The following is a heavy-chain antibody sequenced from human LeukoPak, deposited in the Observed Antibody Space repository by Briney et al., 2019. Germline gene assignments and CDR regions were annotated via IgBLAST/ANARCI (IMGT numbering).Heavy chain of an antibody. J-gene: IGHJ5*02. CDR1: GYSFTNYW. V-gene: IGHV5-51*01. CDR3: ARHEASGWTNIAAIGTWGVWFDP. D-gene: IGHD6-13*01. CDR2: IYPDDSDT. Sequence: GESLKISCKGSGYSFTNYWIGWVRQMPGKGLEWMGIIYPDDSDTRYSPSIQGQVTISADKSISTAYLQWGSLKASDTAMYYCARHEASGWTNIAAIGTWGVWFDPWGQGTLVTVSS.